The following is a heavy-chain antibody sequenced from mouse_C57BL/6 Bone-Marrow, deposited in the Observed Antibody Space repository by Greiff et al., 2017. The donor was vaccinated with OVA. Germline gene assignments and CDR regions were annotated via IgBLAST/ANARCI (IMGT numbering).Heavy chain of an antibody. CDR2: IDPSDSYT. Sequence: QVQLQQPGAELVKPGASVKLSCKASGYTFTSYCMQWVKQRPGQGLEWIGWIDPSDSYTNYNQKFKGKATLTVDTSSSTAYMQLSSLTSEDSAVYYCARPYYYGSSYGLYWDFDVWGTGTTVTVSS. V-gene: IGHV1-50*01. D-gene: IGHD1-1*01. J-gene: IGHJ1*03. CDR3: ARPYYYGSSYGLYWDFDV. CDR1: GYTFTSYC.